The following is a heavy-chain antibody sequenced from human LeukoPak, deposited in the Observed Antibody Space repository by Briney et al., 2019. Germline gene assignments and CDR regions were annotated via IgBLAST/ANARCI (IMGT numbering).Heavy chain of an antibody. D-gene: IGHD3-22*01. CDR2: ISGSGGST. V-gene: IGHV3-23*01. CDR1: GFTFSSYA. Sequence: GGSLRLSCAASGFTFSSYAMSWVRQAPGKGLEWVSAISGSGGSTYYADSVKGRFTISRDNSKNTLYLQMSSLRAEDTAVYCCAKGIRMHYYDSSGYSKGYYYYGMDVWGQGTTVTVSS. CDR3: AKGIRMHYYDSSGYSKGYYYYGMDV. J-gene: IGHJ6*02.